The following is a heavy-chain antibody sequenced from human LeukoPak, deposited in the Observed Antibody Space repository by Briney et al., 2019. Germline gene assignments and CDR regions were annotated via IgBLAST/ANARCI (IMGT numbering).Heavy chain of an antibody. CDR2: ISSSSSTI. CDR1: GFTFSSYS. V-gene: IGHV3-48*04. J-gene: IGHJ6*02. D-gene: IGHD6-13*01. Sequence: GGSLRLSCAASGFTFSSYSMNWVRQAPGKGLEWVSYISSSSSTIYYADSVKGRFTISRDNAKNSLYLQMNSLRAEDTAVYYCARDRDSSSWSYYYGMDVWGQGTTVTVSS. CDR3: ARDRDSSSWSYYYGMDV.